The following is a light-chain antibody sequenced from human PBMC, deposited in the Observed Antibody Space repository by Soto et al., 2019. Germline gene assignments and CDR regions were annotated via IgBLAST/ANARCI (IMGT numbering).Light chain of an antibody. Sequence: EIVLTQSPGTLSLSPWERVTLCCRASQSVSSNFLAWYQQKPGQAPRLLIYGASNRAAGIPDRFSGSGSGTDFTLTISRLEPEDFAVYFCQQYASSPRTFGQGTKVDNK. CDR3: QQYASSPRT. J-gene: IGKJ1*01. CDR1: QSVSSNF. CDR2: GAS. V-gene: IGKV3-20*01.